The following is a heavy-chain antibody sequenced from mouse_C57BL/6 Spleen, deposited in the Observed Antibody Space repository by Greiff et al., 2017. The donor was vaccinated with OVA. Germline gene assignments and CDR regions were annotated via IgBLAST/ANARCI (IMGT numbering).Heavy chain of an antibody. Sequence: EVKLMESGPGLVKPSQSLSLTCSVTGYSITSGYYWNWIRQFPGNILEWMGYISYDGSNNYNPSLKNRISITRDTSKNQFFLKLNSVTTEDTATYYCARDGGPWDPFDDWGQGTTLTVSS. J-gene: IGHJ2*01. CDR1: GYSITSGYY. CDR3: ARDGGPWDPFDD. D-gene: IGHD4-1*01. V-gene: IGHV3-6*01. CDR2: ISYDGSN.